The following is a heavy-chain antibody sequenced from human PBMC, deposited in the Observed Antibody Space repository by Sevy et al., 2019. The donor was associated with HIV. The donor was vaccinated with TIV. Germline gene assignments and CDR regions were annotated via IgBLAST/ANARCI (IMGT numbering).Heavy chain of an antibody. V-gene: IGHV1-58*01. CDR1: GFTFTSSA. D-gene: IGHD2-15*01. Sequence: ASVKVSCKASGFTFTSSAVQWVRQARGQRLEWIGWIVVGSGNTNYAQKFQERVTITRDMSTSTAYMELSSLRSEDTAVYYCAADYRSGGSCYYYYMDVWGKGTTVTVSS. CDR2: IVVGSGNT. J-gene: IGHJ6*03. CDR3: AADYRSGGSCYYYYMDV.